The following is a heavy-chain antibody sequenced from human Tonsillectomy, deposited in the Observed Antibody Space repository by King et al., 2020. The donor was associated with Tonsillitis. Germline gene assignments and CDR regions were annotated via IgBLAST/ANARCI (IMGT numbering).Heavy chain of an antibody. V-gene: IGHV4-59*01. CDR1: GDSMSSFY. J-gene: IGHJ4*02. CDR2: ISYSGSA. Sequence: QLQESGPGLVKPSETLSLTCTVSGDSMSSFYWSWIRQPPGDGLEWIGFISYSGSATYNPSLKSRVTISLDSSKNQFSLKLSSATAADTAVYYCASVHYDILTAYDTYFDYWGQGTLVTVSS. CDR3: ASVHYDILTAYDTYFDY. D-gene: IGHD3-9*01.